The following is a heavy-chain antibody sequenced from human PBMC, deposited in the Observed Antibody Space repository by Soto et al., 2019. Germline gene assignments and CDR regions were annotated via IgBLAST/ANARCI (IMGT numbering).Heavy chain of an antibody. CDR1: GYTFTRYQ. Sequence: SVKVSCKASGYTFTRYQIHWVRQAPGHGPEWMGTIVPSGGSTKYAQKFHGRVSVTSDTSKNQFSLNLDSVTAADTAVYFCARDFAYFDSWGQGTLVTVSS. CDR2: IVPSGGST. D-gene: IGHD3-3*01. J-gene: IGHJ4*02. V-gene: IGHV1-46*01. CDR3: ARDFAYFDS.